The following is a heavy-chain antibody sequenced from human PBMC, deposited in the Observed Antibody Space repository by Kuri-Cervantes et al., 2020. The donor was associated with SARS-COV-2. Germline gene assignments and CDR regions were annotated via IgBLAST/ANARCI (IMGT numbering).Heavy chain of an antibody. V-gene: IGHV3-30*04. CDR1: GFTFSSYA. CDR2: ISYDGSNK. J-gene: IGHJ3*02. Sequence: GGSLRLSCAASGFTFSSYAMHWVRQAPGKGLEWVAVISYDGSNKYYADSVKGRFTISRDNSKSTLYLQMDSLRAEDTAVYYCARDQDDYSNYHAFDIWGQGTMVTVSS. D-gene: IGHD4-11*01. CDR3: ARDQDDYSNYHAFDI.